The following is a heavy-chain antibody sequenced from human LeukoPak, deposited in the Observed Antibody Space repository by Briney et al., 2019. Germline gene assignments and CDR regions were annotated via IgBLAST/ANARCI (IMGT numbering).Heavy chain of an antibody. CDR3: AKVGDSSSWYFSGYFDY. V-gene: IGHV3-23*01. Sequence: GGSLRLSCAASGFTFSSYAMSWVRQAPGKGLEWVSAISGSGGSTYYADSVKGRFTISRDNSKNTLYLQMNSLRAEDTAVYYCAKVGDSSSWYFSGYFDYWGQGTLVTVSS. J-gene: IGHJ4*02. D-gene: IGHD6-13*01. CDR2: ISGSGGST. CDR1: GFTFSSYA.